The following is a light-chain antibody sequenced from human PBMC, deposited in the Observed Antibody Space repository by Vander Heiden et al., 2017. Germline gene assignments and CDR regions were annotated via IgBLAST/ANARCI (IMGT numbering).Light chain of an antibody. CDR1: SSDVGGYNY. Sequence: QSALTQPPSASGSPGQSVTISCTGTSSDVGGYNYVSWYQQHPGKAPKVVIYEVSQRPSGVPGRFSGSKSANTASLTVSGLQAEDEADYYCSSFAGFNNYVFGTGTKVTVL. V-gene: IGLV2-8*01. CDR3: SSFAGFNNYV. J-gene: IGLJ1*01. CDR2: EVS.